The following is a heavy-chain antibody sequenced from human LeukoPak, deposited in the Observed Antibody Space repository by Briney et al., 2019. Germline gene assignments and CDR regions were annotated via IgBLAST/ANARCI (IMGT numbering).Heavy chain of an antibody. J-gene: IGHJ6*03. D-gene: IGHD3-3*01. V-gene: IGHV3-7*01. CDR1: GFTLSSYW. CDR3: ARLRYNDFWSGHWKYYYYMDV. Sequence: PGGSLRLSCAASGFTLSSYWMSWVRQAPGKGLEWVANIKQDGSEKYYVDSVKGRFTISRDNAKNSLYLQMNSLRAEDTALYYCARLRYNDFWSGHWKYYYYMDVWGKGTTVTISS. CDR2: IKQDGSEK.